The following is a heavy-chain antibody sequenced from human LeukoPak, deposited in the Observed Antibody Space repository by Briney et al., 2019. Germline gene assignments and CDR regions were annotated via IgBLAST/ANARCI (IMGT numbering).Heavy chain of an antibody. V-gene: IGHV4-61*02. CDR2: IYTSGST. CDR1: GGSISSGSYY. J-gene: IGHJ5*02. Sequence: TSQTLSLTCTVSGGSISSGSYYWSWIRQPAGKGLEWIGRIYTSGSTNYNPSLKSRVTISVDTSKNQFSLKLSSVTAADTAVYYCARHKHRSYGSGIDWFDPWGQGTLVTVSS. CDR3: ARHKHRSYGSGIDWFDP. D-gene: IGHD3-10*01.